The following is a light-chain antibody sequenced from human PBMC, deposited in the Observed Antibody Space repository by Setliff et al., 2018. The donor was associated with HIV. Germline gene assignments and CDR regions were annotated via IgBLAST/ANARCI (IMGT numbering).Light chain of an antibody. CDR3: NSYTGSGTYV. CDR2: EVT. CDR1: SSDVGSYNL. J-gene: IGLJ1*01. Sequence: QSVLTQPASVSGSPGQSITISCTGTSSDVGSYNLVSWYQQRPGKAPKLIMYEVTKWPSGISDRFSGSKSDNTASLTISGLQAEDEADYYCNSYTGSGTYVFGGGTKVTVL. V-gene: IGLV2-14*02.